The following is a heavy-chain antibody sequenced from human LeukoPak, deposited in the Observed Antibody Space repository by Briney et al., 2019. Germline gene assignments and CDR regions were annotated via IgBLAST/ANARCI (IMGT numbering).Heavy chain of an antibody. CDR3: ARHHLTIFGVVRRPFDI. J-gene: IGHJ3*02. V-gene: IGHV5-51*01. D-gene: IGHD3-3*01. CDR2: IYPGDSDT. Sequence: GESLKISCKGSGYSFTSYWIGWVRQMPGKGLEWMGIIYPGDSDTRYSPSFQGQVTISADKSISTAYLQWSSLKASDTAMYYCARHHLTIFGVVRRPFDIWGQGTMVTVSS. CDR1: GYSFTSYW.